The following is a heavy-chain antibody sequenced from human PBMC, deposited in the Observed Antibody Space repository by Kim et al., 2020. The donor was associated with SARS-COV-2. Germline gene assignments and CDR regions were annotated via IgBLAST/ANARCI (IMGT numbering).Heavy chain of an antibody. V-gene: IGHV4-59*13. Sequence: PPEKGMEWIGYIFYTGSTNYNPSLKSRVTISVDTSNNQFSLRLSSVTAADTAVYYCARDITSMDLFDYWGQGTLVPVSS. J-gene: IGHJ4*02. CDR3: ARDITSMDLFDY. CDR2: IFYTGST. D-gene: IGHD5-18*01.